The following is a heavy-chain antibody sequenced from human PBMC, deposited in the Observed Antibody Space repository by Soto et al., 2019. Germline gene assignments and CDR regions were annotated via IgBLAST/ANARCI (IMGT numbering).Heavy chain of an antibody. J-gene: IGHJ6*02. CDR1: GFTFSSYS. V-gene: IGHV3-21*01. Sequence: PGESLKISCAASGFTFSSYSMNWVRQAPGKGLEWVSSISSSSSYIYYADSVKGRFTISRDNAKNSLYLQMNSLRAEDTAVYYCAKGNSYGYEYYYYGMDVWGQGTTVTVSS. CDR2: ISSSSSYI. D-gene: IGHD5-18*01. CDR3: AKGNSYGYEYYYYGMDV.